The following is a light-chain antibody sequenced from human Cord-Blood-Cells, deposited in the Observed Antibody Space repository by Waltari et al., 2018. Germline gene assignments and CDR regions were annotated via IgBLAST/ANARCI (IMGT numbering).Light chain of an antibody. CDR1: SSNIGAGYD. CDR2: GNS. CDR3: QSYDSSLSGSV. Sequence: QSVLTQPPSVAGAPGQRVTISCTGSSSNIGAGYDVHWYQQLPGTAPKLLTQGNSNRPSGVPDRFSGSKSGTSASLAMTGLQAEDEADYYCQSYDSSLSGSVFGGGTKLTVL. J-gene: IGLJ2*01. V-gene: IGLV1-40*01.